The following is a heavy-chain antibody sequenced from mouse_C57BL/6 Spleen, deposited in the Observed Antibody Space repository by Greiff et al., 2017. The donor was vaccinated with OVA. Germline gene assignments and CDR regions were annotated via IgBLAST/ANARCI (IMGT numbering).Heavy chain of an antibody. J-gene: IGHJ2*01. V-gene: IGHV1-52*01. Sequence: QVQLQQPGAELVRPGSSVKLSCKASGYTFTSYWMHWVKQRPIQGLEWIGNIDPSDSDTHYNQKFKDKATLTVDKSSSTAYMQLSSLTSEDSAVYYCARMGPYDFDYWGQGTTLTVSS. CDR3: ARMGPYDFDY. D-gene: IGHD1-1*01. CDR1: GYTFTSYW. CDR2: IDPSDSDT.